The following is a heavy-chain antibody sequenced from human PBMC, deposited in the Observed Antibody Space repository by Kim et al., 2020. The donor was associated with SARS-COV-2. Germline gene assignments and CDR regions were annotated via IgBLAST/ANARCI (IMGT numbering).Heavy chain of an antibody. CDR3: ASNWNYGVGYGMDV. D-gene: IGHD1-7*01. CDR2: IYYSGST. CDR1: GGSISSSSYY. Sequence: SETLSLTCTVSGGSISSSSYYWGWIRQPPGKGLVWIGRIYYSGSTYYNPSLKSRVTLSVDTSKNQFSLKLSSVTAADTAVYYCASNWNYGVGYGMDVWGQGNTVTVSS. J-gene: IGHJ6*02. V-gene: IGHV4-39*01.